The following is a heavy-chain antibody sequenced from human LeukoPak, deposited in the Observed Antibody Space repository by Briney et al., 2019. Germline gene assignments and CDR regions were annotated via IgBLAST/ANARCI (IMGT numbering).Heavy chain of an antibody. CDR2: IKYDGNEK. CDR3: ARDLAPYCSGGRCSTFDY. Sequence: PGGSLRLSCAASGFTFSVSWMSWVRQAPGKGLEWVANIKYDGNEKYYVDSVKGRFTISRDNAKNSLYLQMNSLRGEDTALYYCARDLAPYCSGGRCSTFDYWGQGTLVTVSS. D-gene: IGHD2-15*01. CDR1: GFTFSVSW. V-gene: IGHV3-7*01. J-gene: IGHJ4*02.